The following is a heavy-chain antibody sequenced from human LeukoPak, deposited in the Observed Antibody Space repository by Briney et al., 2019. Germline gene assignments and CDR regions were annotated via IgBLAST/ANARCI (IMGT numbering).Heavy chain of an antibody. D-gene: IGHD2-8*01. Sequence: GGSLRLSCAVSGFTASSEDMTWVRQAPGKGLEWVSVIYSRGTTSYRDSVKGRFTISRDSSNNTVYLQMNNLTAEDTAIYYCARQRLLYFFDYWGPGTLVTVSS. CDR3: ARQRLLYFFDY. CDR1: GFTASSED. CDR2: IYSRGTT. V-gene: IGHV3-66*04. J-gene: IGHJ4*02.